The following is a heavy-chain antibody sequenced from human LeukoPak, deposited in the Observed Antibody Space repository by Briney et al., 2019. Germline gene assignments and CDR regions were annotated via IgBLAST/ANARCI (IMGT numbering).Heavy chain of an antibody. CDR2: ISWNSGSI. CDR3: AKAASYYGSGSYVLFFDY. CDR1: GFTFDDYA. D-gene: IGHD3-10*01. V-gene: IGHV3-9*01. Sequence: GGSLRLSCAASGFTFDDYAMHWVRQAPGKGLEWVSGISWNSGSIGYGDSVKGRFTISRDNAKNSLYLQLNSLRAEDTALYYCAKAASYYGSGSYVLFFDYWGQGTLVTVSS. J-gene: IGHJ4*02.